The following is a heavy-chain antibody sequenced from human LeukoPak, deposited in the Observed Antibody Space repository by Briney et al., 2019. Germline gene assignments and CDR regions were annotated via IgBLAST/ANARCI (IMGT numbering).Heavy chain of an antibody. J-gene: IGHJ4*02. CDR1: GYTFTSYI. V-gene: IGHV1-18*04. Sequence: GSSEKVSCKASGYTFTSYIINWVRQAPGQGLEYMGWISTYNGNTNYVQKFQGRVTMTTDTSTSTAYMELTSLRSDDTAVYYCALVNRPHDDYWGQGTLVTVSS. CDR2: ISTYNGNT. CDR3: ALVNRPHDDY. D-gene: IGHD3-9*01.